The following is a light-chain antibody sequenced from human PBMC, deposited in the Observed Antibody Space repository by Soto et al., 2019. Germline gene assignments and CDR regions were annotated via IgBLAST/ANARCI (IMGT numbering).Light chain of an antibody. V-gene: IGLV2-23*01. Sequence: QSVLTQPASVSGSPGQSITISCTGTSCTVGGFNVVSWYQQHPGKAPKVIIYEGIKRPSGVSNRFSGSNSGSTASLTISGLQAEDEADYYCCSYVGATTYVFGTGTKGTVL. CDR1: SCTVGGFNV. CDR3: CSYVGATTYV. CDR2: EGI. J-gene: IGLJ1*01.